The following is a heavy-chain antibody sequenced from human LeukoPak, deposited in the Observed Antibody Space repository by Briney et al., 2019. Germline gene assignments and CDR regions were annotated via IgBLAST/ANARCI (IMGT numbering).Heavy chain of an antibody. V-gene: IGHV4-39*07. CDR3: ARERLVVVPAASFDY. Sequence: PSETLSLTCTVSGGSISSSSYYWGWIRQPPGKGLEWIGSIYYSGSTYYNPSLKSRVTISVDTSKNQFSLKLSSVTAADTAVYYCARERLVVVPAASFDYWGQGTLVTVSS. J-gene: IGHJ4*02. D-gene: IGHD2-2*01. CDR1: GGSISSSSYY. CDR2: IYYSGST.